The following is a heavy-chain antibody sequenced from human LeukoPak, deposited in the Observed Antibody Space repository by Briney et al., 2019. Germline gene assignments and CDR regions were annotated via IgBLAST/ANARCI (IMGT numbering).Heavy chain of an antibody. V-gene: IGHV3-30*03. CDR2: ISYDGSNR. D-gene: IGHD3-9*01. CDR1: GFTFSNYG. J-gene: IGHJ4*02. Sequence: GGSLRLSCAASGFTFSNYGMHWVRQAPGKGLEWVAVISYDGSNRYYGDSVKGRFTISRDNAKNTMYLQMSSLRADDSAVYYCGRGGLTGQMAAFDYWGQGALVTVST. CDR3: GRGGLTGQMAAFDY.